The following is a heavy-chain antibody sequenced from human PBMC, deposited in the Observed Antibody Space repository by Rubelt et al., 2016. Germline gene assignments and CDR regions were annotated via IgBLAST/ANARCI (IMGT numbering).Heavy chain of an antibody. J-gene: IGHJ4*02. V-gene: IGHV3-66*04. CDR1: GLTVRSNY. CDR2: INSAGDT. D-gene: IGHD3-10*01. CDR3: ARRWYYGSQNSQYHFDY. Sequence: PGGSLRLSCGASGLTVRSNYMSWVRQAPGKGLEWVSMINSAGDTYYADSVKGRFVISRDNSKNTLYLQMSSLRAEDTAVNYCARRWYYGSQNSQYHFDYWGQGTWSPSPQ.